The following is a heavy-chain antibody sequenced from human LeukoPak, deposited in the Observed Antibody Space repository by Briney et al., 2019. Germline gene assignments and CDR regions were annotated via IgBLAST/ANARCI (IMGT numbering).Heavy chain of an antibody. CDR1: GGSISSGSYY. Sequence: SETLSLTCTVSGGSISSGSYYWSWIRQPAGKGLEWIGRIYTSGSTNYNPSLKSRVTISVDTSKNQFSLKLSSVTAADTAVYYCARGAGRYYYYMDVWGKGTTITVSS. CDR3: ARGAGRYYYYMDV. CDR2: IYTSGST. V-gene: IGHV4-61*02. J-gene: IGHJ6*03. D-gene: IGHD6-13*01.